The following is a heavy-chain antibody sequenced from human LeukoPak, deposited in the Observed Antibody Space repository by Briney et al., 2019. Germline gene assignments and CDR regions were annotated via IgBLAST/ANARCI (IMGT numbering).Heavy chain of an antibody. CDR3: ARSDSSSWGYYYYYYMDV. J-gene: IGHJ6*03. D-gene: IGHD6-13*01. V-gene: IGHV4-59*01. Sequence: PLEPLSLTCTVSGGSISSYYWSWIRQPPGKGLEWIGYIYYSGSTNYNPSLKSRVTISVDTSKNQFSLKLSSVTAADTAVYYCARSDSSSWGYYYYYYMDVWGKGTTVTVSS. CDR1: GGSISSYY. CDR2: IYYSGST.